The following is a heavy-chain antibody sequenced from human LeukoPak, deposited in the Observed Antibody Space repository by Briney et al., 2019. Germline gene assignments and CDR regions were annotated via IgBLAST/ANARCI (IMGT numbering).Heavy chain of an antibody. CDR3: AKDRTSDYGDYYYYGMDV. CDR2: ISYDGSNK. J-gene: IGHJ6*02. CDR1: GFTFSTYA. D-gene: IGHD4-17*01. V-gene: IGHV3-30-3*01. Sequence: PGGSLRLSCAASGFTFSTYAMHWVRQAPGKGLEWVAVISYDGSNKYYADSVKGRFTISRDNSKNTLYLQMNSLRAEDTAVYYCAKDRTSDYGDYYYYGMDVWGQGTTVTVSS.